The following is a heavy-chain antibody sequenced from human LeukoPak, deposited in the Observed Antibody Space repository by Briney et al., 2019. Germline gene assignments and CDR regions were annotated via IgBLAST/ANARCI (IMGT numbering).Heavy chain of an antibody. J-gene: IGHJ4*02. D-gene: IGHD3-22*01. Sequence: RSGGSLRLSCAASGFTFSSYGMHWVRQAPGKGLEWVSYISSSGSTIYYADSVKGRFTISRDNAKNSLYLQMNSLRAEDTAVYYCAREGSGYHYDSSGYGYWGQGTLVTVSS. CDR2: ISSSGSTI. CDR1: GFTFSSYG. CDR3: AREGSGYHYDSSGYGY. V-gene: IGHV3-48*04.